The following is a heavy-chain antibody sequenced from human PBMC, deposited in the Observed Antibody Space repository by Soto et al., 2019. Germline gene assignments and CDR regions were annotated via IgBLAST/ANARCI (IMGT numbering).Heavy chain of an antibody. CDR2: TSYDGSNK. J-gene: IGHJ4*02. D-gene: IGHD3-16*01. Sequence: QVQLVESGGGVVQPGTSLRLSCVGSGFTFRSFVIHWVRQAPGKGLEWVALTSYDGSNKYYDDSVKGRFTISRDNSRNTVYLQMDSLILEDTALYYCARWGTTGGLDVWGQGTLVSVSS. V-gene: IGHV3-30*19. CDR3: ARWGTTGGLDV. CDR1: GFTFRSFV.